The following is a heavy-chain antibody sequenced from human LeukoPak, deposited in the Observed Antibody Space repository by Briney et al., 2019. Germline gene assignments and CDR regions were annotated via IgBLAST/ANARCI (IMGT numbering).Heavy chain of an antibody. CDR2: INPNSGGT. CDR1: GYTFTAYY. Sequence: ASVKVSCKASGYTFTAYYMYWVRQAPGQGLEWMGWINPNSGGTNYPQKFQGRVTVTRDTSINTAYLELSRLRSDDTAVYYCASGGNHRHSPKDWGQGTLVTVSS. V-gene: IGHV1-2*02. D-gene: IGHD1-14*01. CDR3: ASGGNHRHSPKD. J-gene: IGHJ4*02.